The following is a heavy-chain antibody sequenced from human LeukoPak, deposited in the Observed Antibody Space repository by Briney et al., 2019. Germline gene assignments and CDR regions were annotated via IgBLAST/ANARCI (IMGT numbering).Heavy chain of an antibody. J-gene: IGHJ6*03. CDR1: GFTFSSYG. CDR2: ISYDGSNK. Sequence: GGSLRLSCAASGFTFSSYGMHWVRQAPGKGLEWVAVISYDGSNKYYADSVKGRFTISRDNARNSLYLQMNSLRAEDTAVYYCARDPYSGTYGDTYYYYMDVWGKGTTVTISS. CDR3: ARDPYSGTYGDTYYYYMDV. V-gene: IGHV3-30*03. D-gene: IGHD1-26*01.